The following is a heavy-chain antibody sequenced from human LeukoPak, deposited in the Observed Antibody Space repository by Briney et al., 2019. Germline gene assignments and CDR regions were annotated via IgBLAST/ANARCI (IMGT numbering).Heavy chain of an antibody. V-gene: IGHV3-7*01. CDR3: ARGAEDRDY. CDR1: GFTFSTYW. CDR2: IKEDGSQK. D-gene: IGHD5-24*01. J-gene: IGHJ4*02. Sequence: GGSLRLSCAASGFTFSTYWMSWVRQAPGKGLEWVAHIKEDGSQKHYVDSVKGRFTISRDNAKNSVYLQMNSLRAEDTALYYCARGAEDRDYWGQGTLVTVSP.